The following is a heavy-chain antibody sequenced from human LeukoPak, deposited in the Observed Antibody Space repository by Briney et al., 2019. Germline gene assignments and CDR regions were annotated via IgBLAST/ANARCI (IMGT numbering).Heavy chain of an antibody. V-gene: IGHV3-74*01. CDR3: ASAGSGLY. Sequence: GGSLRLSCAASGFTFSSYWMHWVRQAPGKGLVWVSRNNSDGSSTSYADSVKGRFTISRDNAKNSLYLQMNSLRDEDTAVYYCASAGSGLYWGQGTLVTVSS. J-gene: IGHJ4*02. CDR2: NNSDGSST. D-gene: IGHD6-19*01. CDR1: GFTFSSYW.